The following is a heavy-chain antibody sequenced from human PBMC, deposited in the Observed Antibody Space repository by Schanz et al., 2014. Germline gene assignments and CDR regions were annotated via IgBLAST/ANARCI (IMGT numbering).Heavy chain of an antibody. CDR3: AKDISDTSGKDDY. CDR1: GFTLSNYA. Sequence: EVQLVESGGGLVQPGGSLRLSCAASGFTLSNYAMSWVRQAPGKGLLWVSSISGTGGDDTYYADSVKGRFTISRDNSKNTLFLQMNSLRVEDSAIYYCAKDISDTSGKDDYWGQGTLXTVSS. D-gene: IGHD3-22*01. V-gene: IGHV3-23*04. J-gene: IGHJ4*02. CDR2: ISGTGGDDT.